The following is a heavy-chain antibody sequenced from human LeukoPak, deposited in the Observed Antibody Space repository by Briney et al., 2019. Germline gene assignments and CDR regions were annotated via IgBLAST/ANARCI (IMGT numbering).Heavy chain of an antibody. CDR1: GFTFDDYA. CDR2: IGWNTGNI. CDR3: AKDRGSSWYEGFDY. D-gene: IGHD6-13*01. J-gene: IGHJ4*02. Sequence: GRSLRLSCAASGFTFDDYAMHWVRQAPGKGLEWVSGIGWNTGNIGYADSVKGRFTISRDNAQNSLYLQMNSLRAEDTALYYCAKDRGSSWYEGFDYWGQGTLVTVSS. V-gene: IGHV3-9*01.